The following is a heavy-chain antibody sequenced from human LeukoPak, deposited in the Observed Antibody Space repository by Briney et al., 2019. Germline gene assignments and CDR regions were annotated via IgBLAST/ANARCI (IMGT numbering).Heavy chain of an antibody. D-gene: IGHD2-21*02. V-gene: IGHV3-53*01. CDR3: ASLVVVTAFGSFDY. J-gene: IGHJ4*02. Sequence: GGSLRLSCAASGFTVSSNYMSWVRQAPGKGLEWVSVIYSGGSTYYADSVKGRFTISRDNSKNTLYLQMNSLRAEDTAVYYCASLVVVTAFGSFDYWGQGTLVIVSS. CDR1: GFTVSSNY. CDR2: IYSGGST.